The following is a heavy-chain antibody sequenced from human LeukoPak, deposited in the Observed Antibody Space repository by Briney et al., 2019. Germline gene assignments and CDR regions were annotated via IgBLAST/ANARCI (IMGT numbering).Heavy chain of an antibody. V-gene: IGHV3-9*01. CDR3: AKDRAAFAPYQVRDF. J-gene: IGHJ6*02. CDR1: GFTFDDYA. Sequence: PGRSLRLSCAASGFTFDDYAMHWVRQAPGKGLEWVSGISWNSGSIGYADSVKGRFTISRDNAKNSLYLQMNSLRAEDTALYYCAKDRAAFAPYQVRDFGAQGPTVTVPS. D-gene: IGHD2-15*01. CDR2: ISWNSGSI.